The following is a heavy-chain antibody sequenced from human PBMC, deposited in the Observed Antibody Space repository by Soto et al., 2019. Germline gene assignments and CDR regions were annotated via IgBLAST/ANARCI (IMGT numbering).Heavy chain of an antibody. Sequence: GGSLRLSCAASGFTFSSYAMSWVRQAPGKGLEWVSAISGSGGSTYYADSVKGRFTISRDNSKNTLYLQMNSLRAEDTAVYYCAKDLASSGGSGSYYNIADAFDIWGQGTMVTVSS. CDR2: ISGSGGST. J-gene: IGHJ3*02. CDR1: GFTFSSYA. CDR3: AKDLASSGGSGSYYNIADAFDI. D-gene: IGHD3-10*01. V-gene: IGHV3-23*01.